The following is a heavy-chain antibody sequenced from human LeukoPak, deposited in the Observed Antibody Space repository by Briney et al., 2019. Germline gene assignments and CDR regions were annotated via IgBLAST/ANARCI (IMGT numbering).Heavy chain of an antibody. V-gene: IGHV3-21*01. CDR1: GFTFSSYS. D-gene: IGHD2/OR15-2a*01. Sequence: GGSLRLSCAASGFTFSSYSMNWVRQAPGKGLEWVSSISSSSSYIYYADSVKGRFTISRDNAKNSLYLQMNSLRAVDTAVYYCARGAYGTPPTFFDYWGQGTLVTVSS. CDR3: ARGAYGTPPTFFDY. CDR2: ISSSSSYI. J-gene: IGHJ4*02.